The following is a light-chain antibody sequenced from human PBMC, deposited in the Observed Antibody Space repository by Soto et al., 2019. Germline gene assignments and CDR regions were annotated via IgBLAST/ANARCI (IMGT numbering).Light chain of an antibody. CDR2: EVN. CDR3: TSYAGGNNV. V-gene: IGLV2-8*01. CDR1: SSDVGGYNY. J-gene: IGLJ1*01. Sequence: QSALTQPPSASGSPGQSVTISCTGTSSDVGGYNYVSWYQQHPGKVPKLMVYEVNKRPSGVPARFSGSKSGNTASLTVSGLQAVDEADYYCTSYAGGNNVFGTGTKVTVL.